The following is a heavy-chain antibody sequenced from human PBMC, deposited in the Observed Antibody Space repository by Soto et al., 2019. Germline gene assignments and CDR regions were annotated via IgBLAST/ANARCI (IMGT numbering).Heavy chain of an antibody. CDR2: ISYDGSNK. V-gene: IGHV3-30*18. J-gene: IGHJ6*02. CDR1: GFTFSSYG. CDR3: ANEGYYDSSGYYYYYYYRMDV. D-gene: IGHD3-22*01. Sequence: GGSLRLSCAASGFTFSSYGMHWVRQAPGKGLEWVAVISYDGSNKYYADSVKGRFTISRDNSKNTLYLQMNSLRAEDTAVYYCANEGYYDSSGYYYYYYYRMDVWGQGTTVTVSS.